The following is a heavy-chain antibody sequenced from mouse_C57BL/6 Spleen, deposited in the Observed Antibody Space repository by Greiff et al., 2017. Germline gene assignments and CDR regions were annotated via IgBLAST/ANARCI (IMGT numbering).Heavy chain of an antibody. Sequence: VQLQQPGAELVKPGASVKLSCKASGYTFTSYWMQWVKQRPGQGLEWIGEIDPSDSNTNYNPKFKGKATLTVDTSSSTAFMQLSSLPSEDSAVYYGAYHWFAYWGQGTLVTVSA. CDR2: IDPSDSNT. CDR3: AYHWFAY. D-gene: IGHD5-5*01. J-gene: IGHJ3*01. V-gene: IGHV1-50*01. CDR1: GYTFTSYW.